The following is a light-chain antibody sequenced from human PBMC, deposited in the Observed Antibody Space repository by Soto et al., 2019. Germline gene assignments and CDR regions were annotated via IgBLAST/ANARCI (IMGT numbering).Light chain of an antibody. CDR1: QSISNY. CDR3: HQSYNTPLT. CDR2: AAS. V-gene: IGKV1-39*01. Sequence: DIQKTQSPSSLSASVGDRVTITCRASQSISNYLNWYQQKPGKAPKLLIYAASSLQSGVPSRFSGSGSGTDFTLTISSLQPEDFATYYCHQSYNTPLTFGGGTKVEIK. J-gene: IGKJ4*01.